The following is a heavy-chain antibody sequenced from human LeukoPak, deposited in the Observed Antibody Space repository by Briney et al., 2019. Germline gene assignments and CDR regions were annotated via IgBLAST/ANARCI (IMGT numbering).Heavy chain of an antibody. J-gene: IGHJ1*01. V-gene: IGHV3-21*01. CDR2: ISSSSSYI. D-gene: IGHD3-22*01. CDR1: GFTFSSYS. CDR3: ARPNYYDSSGHLTQYFQH. Sequence: GESLRLSCAASGFTFSSYSMNWVRQSPGQALEWFSSISSSSSYIYYADSVKGRFTISRDNAKNSLYLQMNSLRAEDTAVYYCARPNYYDSSGHLTQYFQHWGQGTLVTVSS.